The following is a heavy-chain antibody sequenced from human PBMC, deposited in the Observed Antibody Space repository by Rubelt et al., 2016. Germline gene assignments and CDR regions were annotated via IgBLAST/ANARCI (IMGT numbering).Heavy chain of an antibody. V-gene: IGHV1-2*06. J-gene: IGHJ4*02. CDR2: VNSDNGDA. CDR3: VTDLDRSYGLGS. Sequence: QVQLVQSGAEVTKPGDSVKVSCKASGNQFTGAYIHWVRQAPGQGLEWVGRVNSDNGDANYAQQFQGRVTMPQETSITTGYIELGSLRSDEKAAYYCVTDLDRSYGLGSWGPGTLVTVSS. CDR1: GNQFTGAY. D-gene: IGHD3-16*01.